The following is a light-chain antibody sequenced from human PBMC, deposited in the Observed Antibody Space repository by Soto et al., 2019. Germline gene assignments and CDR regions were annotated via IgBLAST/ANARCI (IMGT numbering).Light chain of an antibody. CDR1: KNDIGVYDF. Sequence: QYVLTQPPSSSGSPGQSVTISCTGTKNDIGVYDFVSWYQHHPGKAPRLIIYEVVQRPSGVPDRFSGFKSGNTASLTVSGLKVADEADYFCKSYAGSNTYVFGSGTKVT. V-gene: IGLV2-8*01. CDR3: KSYAGSNTYV. CDR2: EVV. J-gene: IGLJ1*01.